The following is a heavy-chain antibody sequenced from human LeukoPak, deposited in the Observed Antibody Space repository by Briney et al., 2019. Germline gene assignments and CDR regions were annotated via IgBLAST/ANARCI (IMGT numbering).Heavy chain of an antibody. CDR3: ARHKAPTAAESFDY. D-gene: IGHD1-1*01. V-gene: IGHV4-38-2*01. J-gene: IGHJ4*02. Sequence: PSETLSLTCAVSGYSISSGYYWGWIRQPPGKGLEWIGSIYYSGSTYYNPSLKSRVTISVDTSKNQFSLKLSSVTAADTAVYYCARHKAPTAAESFDYWGQGTLVTVSS. CDR1: GYSISSGYY. CDR2: IYYSGST.